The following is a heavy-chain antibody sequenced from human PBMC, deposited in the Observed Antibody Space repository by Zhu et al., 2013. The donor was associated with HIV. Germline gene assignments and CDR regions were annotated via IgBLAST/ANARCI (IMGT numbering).Heavy chain of an antibody. D-gene: IGHD3-10*01. J-gene: IGHJ3*02. CDR2: IYHTGST. V-gene: IGHV4-38-2*02. Sequence: QVQLQESGPGLVKPSETLSLTCAVSGYSISSGFYWGWIRQPPRKGLEWIGSIYHTGSTYYNPSLESRVTISVDTSKNQFSLKLSSVTAADTAVYYCAREGIIWGQGDKWSPSLQ. CDR1: GYSISSGFY. CDR3: AREGII.